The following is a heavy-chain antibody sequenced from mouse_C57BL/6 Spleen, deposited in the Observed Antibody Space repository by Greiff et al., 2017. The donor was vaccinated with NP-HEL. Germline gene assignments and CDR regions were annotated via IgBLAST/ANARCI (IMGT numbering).Heavy chain of an antibody. V-gene: IGHV1-69*01. CDR1: GYTFTSYW. CDR2: IDPSDSYT. Sequence: QVQLQQPGAELVMPGASVKLSCKASGYTFTSYWMHWVKQRPGQGLEWIGEIDPSDSYTNYNQKFKGKSTLTVDKSSSTAYMQLSSLTSEDSAVYYCARFENRGFAYWGQGTLVTVS. J-gene: IGHJ3*01. CDR3: ARFENRGFAY.